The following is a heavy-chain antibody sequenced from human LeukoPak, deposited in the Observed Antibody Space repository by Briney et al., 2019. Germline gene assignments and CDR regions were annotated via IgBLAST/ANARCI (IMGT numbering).Heavy chain of an antibody. CDR2: INHSGST. CDR3: ARCRSGYDILTGYYSQIYWFDP. J-gene: IGHJ5*02. Sequence: SETLSLTCAVYGGSFNDYYWSWIRQPPGKGLEWIGEINHSGSTNYNPSLKSRVTISVDTSKNQFSLKLSSVTAADTAVCYCARCRSGYDILTGYYSQIYWFDPWGQGTLVTVSS. D-gene: IGHD3-9*01. V-gene: IGHV4-34*01. CDR1: GGSFNDYY.